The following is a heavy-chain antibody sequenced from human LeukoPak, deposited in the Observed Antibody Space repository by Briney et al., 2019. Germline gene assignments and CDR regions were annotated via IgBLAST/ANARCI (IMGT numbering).Heavy chain of an antibody. Sequence: GGSLRLSCAASGFAFSSFAMGWVRQSPGKGLEWLSTINGGGNTTFYADSVKGRFTISRDNSKNTLYLHMDGLRPDDTAIYYCTKELHVAVAVADYYYFYMDVWGRGTAVSVSS. CDR1: GFAFSSFA. V-gene: IGHV3-23*01. CDR2: INGGGNTT. J-gene: IGHJ6*03. D-gene: IGHD6-19*01. CDR3: TKELHVAVAVADYYYFYMDV.